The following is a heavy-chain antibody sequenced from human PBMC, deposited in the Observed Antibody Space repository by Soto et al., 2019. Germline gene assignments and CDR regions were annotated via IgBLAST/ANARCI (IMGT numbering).Heavy chain of an antibody. D-gene: IGHD2-21*02. CDR3: AKDQGDSEYYSYYAMDV. J-gene: IGHJ6*01. CDR1: GFTFSSYG. Sequence: LRLSCAAYGFTFSSYGMHWVRQAPGKGLEWVAAISYDGSNKYYADSVKGRFTISRDNSKNTLYLQMNSLRAEDTAVYYCAKDQGDSEYYSYYAMDVCGQRTTVAVCS. CDR2: ISYDGSNK. V-gene: IGHV3-30*18.